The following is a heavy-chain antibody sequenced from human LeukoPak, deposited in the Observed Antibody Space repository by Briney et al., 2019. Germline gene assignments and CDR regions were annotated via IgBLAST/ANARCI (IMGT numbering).Heavy chain of an antibody. V-gene: IGHV3-64*01. CDR2: ISSNGGST. J-gene: IGHJ3*02. CDR3: ARGQVGAINDAFDI. CDR1: GFTFSTNH. Sequence: GGSLRLSCAASGFTFSTNHMTWVRQAPGKGLEYVSGISSNGGSTYYANSVKGRFTISRDNSKNTLYLQMGSLRAEDMAVYYCARGQVGAINDAFDIWGQGTMVTVSS. D-gene: IGHD1-26*01.